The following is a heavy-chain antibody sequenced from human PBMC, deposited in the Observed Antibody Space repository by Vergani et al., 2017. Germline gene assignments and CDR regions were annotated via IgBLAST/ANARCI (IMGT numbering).Heavy chain of an antibody. Sequence: VQLVESGGNVVQSGTSLRLSCAASGFTFSSYWMSWVRQAPGKGLEWVANIKQDGSEKYYVDSVKGRFTISRDNAKNSLYLQMNSLRAEDTAVYYCASPKYNSSSGYFQHWGQGTLVTVSS. D-gene: IGHD6-6*01. CDR2: IKQDGSEK. CDR1: GFTFSSYW. CDR3: ASPKYNSSSGYFQH. V-gene: IGHV3-7*01. J-gene: IGHJ1*01.